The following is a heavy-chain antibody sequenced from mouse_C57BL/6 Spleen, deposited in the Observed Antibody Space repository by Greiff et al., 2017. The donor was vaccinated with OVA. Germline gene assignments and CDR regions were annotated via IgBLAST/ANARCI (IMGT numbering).Heavy chain of an antibody. CDR3: ARSDYSNYGYAMDY. CDR2: IYPSDSET. CDR1: GYTFTSYW. Sequence: VQLQQPGAELVRPGSSVKLSCKASGYTFTSYWMDWVKQRPGQGLEWIGNIYPSDSETHYNQKFKDKATLTVDKSSSTAYMQLSSLTSEDSAVYYCARSDYSNYGYAMDYWGQGTSVTVSS. V-gene: IGHV1-61*01. J-gene: IGHJ4*01. D-gene: IGHD2-5*01.